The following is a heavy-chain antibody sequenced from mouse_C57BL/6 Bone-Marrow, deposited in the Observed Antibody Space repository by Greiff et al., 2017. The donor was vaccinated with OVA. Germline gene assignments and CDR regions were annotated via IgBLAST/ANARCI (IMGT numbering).Heavy chain of an antibody. CDR1: GYTFTSYW. J-gene: IGHJ3*01. V-gene: IGHV1-64*01. D-gene: IGHD2-3*01. CDR3: ARRDGYYLAWFAY. Sequence: VQLQQPGAELVKPGASVKLSCKASGYTFTSYWMHWVKQRPGQGLEWIGMIYPNSGSTNYNEKFKSKATLTVDKSSSTAYMPLSSLTSEDSAVYYCARRDGYYLAWFAYWGQGTLVTVSA. CDR2: IYPNSGST.